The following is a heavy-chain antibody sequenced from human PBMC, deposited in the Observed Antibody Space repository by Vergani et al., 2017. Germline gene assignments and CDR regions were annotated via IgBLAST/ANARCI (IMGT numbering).Heavy chain of an antibody. CDR1: GFTFSDYY. CDR3: ARKHISNYYDSXGYYYMGYYYGMDV. CDR2: ISSSGSTI. Sequence: QVQLVESGGGLVKPGGSLRLSCAASGFTFSDYYMSWIHQAPGKGLEWVSYISSSGSTIYYADSVKGRFTISRDNAKNSLYLQMNSLRAEDTAVYYCARKHISNYYDSXGYYYMGYYYGMDVWGQGTTVTVSS. J-gene: IGHJ6*02. V-gene: IGHV3-11*01. D-gene: IGHD3-22*01.